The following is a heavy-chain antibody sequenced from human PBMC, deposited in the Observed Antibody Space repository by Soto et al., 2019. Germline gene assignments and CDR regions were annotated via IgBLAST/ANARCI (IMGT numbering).Heavy chain of an antibody. V-gene: IGHV4-39*07. CDR3: GRAHRDLQQLVHYYYSMDV. Sequence: SETLSLTCTVSGGSISSSSYYWGWIRQPPGKGLEWIGSIYYSGSTYHNPSLQSRVTISVDTSKNQFSLKLTSVTAADTAVYYCGRAHRDLQQLVHYYYSMDVWGQGTTVTVSS. J-gene: IGHJ6*02. CDR1: GGSISSSSYY. D-gene: IGHD6-13*01. CDR2: IYYSGST.